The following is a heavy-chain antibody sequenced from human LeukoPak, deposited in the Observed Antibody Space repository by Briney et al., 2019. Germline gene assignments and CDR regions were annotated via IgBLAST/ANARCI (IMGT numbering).Heavy chain of an antibody. Sequence: PSETLSLTCAVSGYSISSGYYWGCIRQPPGQGVEGIGSLYHSGSTYYNPSLKSRVTTPVDTSKNQFSLKLSSVTAADTAVYYCARDHVDIVVVPAAMHGSHSYYYYYYMDVWGKGTTVTVSS. CDR2: LYHSGST. V-gene: IGHV4-38-2*02. D-gene: IGHD2-2*01. J-gene: IGHJ6*03. CDR1: GYSISSGYY. CDR3: ARDHVDIVVVPAAMHGSHSYYYYYYMDV.